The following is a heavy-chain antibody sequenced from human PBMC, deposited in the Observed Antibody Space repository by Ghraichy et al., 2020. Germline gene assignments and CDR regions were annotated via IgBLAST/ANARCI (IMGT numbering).Heavy chain of an antibody. CDR3: ASPPYDYGGNSGGY. CDR2: IKQDGSEK. J-gene: IGHJ4*02. CDR1: GFTFSSYW. V-gene: IGHV3-7*02. Sequence: GGSLRLSCAASGFTFSSYWMSWVRQAPGKGLEWVANIKQDGSEKYYVDSVKGRFTISRDNAKNSLYLQMNSLRAEDTAVYYCASPPYDYGGNSGGYWGQGTLVTVSS. D-gene: IGHD4-23*01.